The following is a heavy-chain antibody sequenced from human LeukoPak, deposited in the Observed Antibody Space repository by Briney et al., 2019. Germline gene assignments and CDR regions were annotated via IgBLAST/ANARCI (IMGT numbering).Heavy chain of an antibody. CDR2: VNHGGST. CDR3: ARGRKLHPTMGTYYFDY. Sequence: SETLSLTCAVSRGSISGYYWNRLRQSPGKGLEWIGDVNHGGSTNYSPSLRSRVTISLDTSNNHFSLNVSSVTAADTAVYYCARGRKLHPTMGTYYFDYWGQGALVTVSS. J-gene: IGHJ4*02. V-gene: IGHV4-34*01. CDR1: RGSISGYY. D-gene: IGHD7-27*01.